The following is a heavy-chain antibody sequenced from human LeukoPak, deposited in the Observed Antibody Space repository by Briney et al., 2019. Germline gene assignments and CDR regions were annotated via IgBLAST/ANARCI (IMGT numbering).Heavy chain of an antibody. D-gene: IGHD2-15*01. V-gene: IGHV1-18*01. CDR1: GYTFTSYG. J-gene: IGHJ4*02. CDR2: ISGYNGNT. CDR3: ARDRTRAAHEY. Sequence: GASVKVSCKTSGYTFTSYGTSWVRQAPGQGPEWMGWISGYNGNTNYAQKFQDRVTMTTDTSTSTANMELRSLRSDDTAVYYCARDRTRAAHEYWGQGTQVTVSS.